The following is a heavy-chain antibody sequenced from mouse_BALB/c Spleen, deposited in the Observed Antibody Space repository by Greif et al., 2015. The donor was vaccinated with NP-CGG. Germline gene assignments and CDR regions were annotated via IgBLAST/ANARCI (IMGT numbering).Heavy chain of an antibody. CDR1: GFTFSSYA. Sequence: DVKLVESGGGLVKPGGSLKLSCAASGFTFSSYAMSWVRQAPEKRLEWVATISSGGSYTYYPDSVKGRFAISRDNAKNTLYLQMSSLRSEDTAMYYCARHWGKIYYYGTPFDYWGQGTTLTVSS. D-gene: IGHD1-1*01. CDR2: ISSGGSYT. CDR3: ARHWGKIYYYGTPFDY. J-gene: IGHJ2*01. V-gene: IGHV5-9-3*01.